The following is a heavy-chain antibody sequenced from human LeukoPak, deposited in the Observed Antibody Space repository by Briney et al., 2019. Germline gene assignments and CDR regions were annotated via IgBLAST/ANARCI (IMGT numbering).Heavy chain of an antibody. V-gene: IGHV1-18*01. Sequence: ASVKVFCKASGYTFTSYGISWVRQAPGQGLEWMGWISAYNGNTNYAQKLQGRVTINTDTSTSTAYMELRSLRSYDTAVYYCAKMDRGVIYDYWGQGTLVTVSS. CDR2: ISAYNGNT. CDR1: GYTFTSYG. CDR3: AKMDRGVIYDY. D-gene: IGHD3-10*01. J-gene: IGHJ4*02.